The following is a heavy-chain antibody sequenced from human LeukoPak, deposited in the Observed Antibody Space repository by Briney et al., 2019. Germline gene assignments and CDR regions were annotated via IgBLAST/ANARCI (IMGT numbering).Heavy chain of an antibody. CDR2: ISGSGGST. J-gene: IGHJ4*02. D-gene: IGHD3-3*01. V-gene: IGHV3-23*01. Sequence: GGSLRLSCAASGFTFSSYAMSWVRQAPGKGLEWVSAISGSGGSTYYADSVKGRFTISRDNSKNTLYLQMNSLRAEDTAVYYCAKDKRGITIFGVVIVDGGFDYWGQGTLVTVSS. CDR1: GFTFSSYA. CDR3: AKDKRGITIFGVVIVDGGFDY.